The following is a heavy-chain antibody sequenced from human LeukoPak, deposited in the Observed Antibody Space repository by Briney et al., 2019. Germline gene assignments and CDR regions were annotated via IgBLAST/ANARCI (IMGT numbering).Heavy chain of an antibody. CDR3: ARGRVLLWFGENRNWFDP. D-gene: IGHD3-10*01. V-gene: IGHV1-8*01. CDR1: GYTFTSYD. CDR2: MNPNRGNT. J-gene: IGHJ5*02. Sequence: ASVKVSCKASGYTFTSYDINWVRQATGQGLEWMGWMNPNRGNTGYAQKFQGRVTMTRNTSISTAYMELSSLRSEDTAVYYCARGRVLLWFGENRNWFDPWGQGTLVTVSS.